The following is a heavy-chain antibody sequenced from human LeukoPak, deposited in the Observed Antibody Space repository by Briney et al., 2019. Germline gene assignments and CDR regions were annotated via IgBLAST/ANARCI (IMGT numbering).Heavy chain of an antibody. D-gene: IGHD6-6*01. CDR1: GFTFSSYS. J-gene: IGHJ5*02. CDR3: ARDRIEYSSASPWFDP. CDR2: ISSSSTYI. Sequence: PGGSLRLSCAASGFTFSSYSMNWVRQAPGKGLEWVSSISSSSTYIYYADSLKGRFTISRDNAKNSLYLQMNSLTAEDTAVYYCARDRIEYSSASPWFDPWGQGTLVTVSS. V-gene: IGHV3-21*01.